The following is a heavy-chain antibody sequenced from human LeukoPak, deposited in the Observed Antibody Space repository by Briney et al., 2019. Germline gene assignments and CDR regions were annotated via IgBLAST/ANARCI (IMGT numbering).Heavy chain of an antibody. J-gene: IGHJ4*02. Sequence: GGSLRLSCAVSGFTFSDHHMDWVRQAPGKGLEWIGRSRNKANGYITVYAASVKGRFSFSRDDPQNSLSLQMNSLKTEDTAVYYCTRLFYYGSSGYYPDHWGQGTLVTVSS. V-gene: IGHV3-72*01. CDR3: TRLFYYGSSGYYPDH. D-gene: IGHD3-22*01. CDR1: GFTFSDHH. CDR2: SRNKANGYIT.